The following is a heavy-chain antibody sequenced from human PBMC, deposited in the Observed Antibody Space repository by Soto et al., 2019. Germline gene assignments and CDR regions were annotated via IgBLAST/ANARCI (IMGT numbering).Heavy chain of an antibody. CDR3: AKLTVIAARPSGDY. J-gene: IGHJ4*02. V-gene: IGHV3-23*01. D-gene: IGHD6-6*01. CDR2: ISGSGGST. Sequence: EVQLLESGGGLVQPGGSLRLSCAASGFTFSSYAMSWVRQAPGKVLEWVSAISGSGGSTYYADSVKGRFTIARDNSKNTLYLKLNGLRAEDTAGYFWAKLTVIAARPSGDYWGQGTLVTVSS. CDR1: GFTFSSYA.